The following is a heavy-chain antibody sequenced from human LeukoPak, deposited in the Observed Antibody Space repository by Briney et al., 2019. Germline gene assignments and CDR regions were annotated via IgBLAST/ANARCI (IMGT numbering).Heavy chain of an antibody. V-gene: IGHV3-21*01. D-gene: IGHD2-2*01. CDR2: ISSSSSHI. J-gene: IGHJ4*02. Sequence: PGGSLRLSCAASGSTFSSYSMNWVRQAPGKGLEWVSSISSSSSHIYYADSVKGRFTISRDNAKNSLYLQMNSLRAEDTAVYYCARDGRDCSSSSCYLDYWGQGTLVTVSS. CDR3: ARDGRDCSSSSCYLDY. CDR1: GSTFSSYS.